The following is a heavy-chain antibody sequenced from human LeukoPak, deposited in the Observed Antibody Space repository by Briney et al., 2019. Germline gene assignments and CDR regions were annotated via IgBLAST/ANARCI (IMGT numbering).Heavy chain of an antibody. D-gene: IGHD3-22*01. CDR1: GGTFSSYA. CDR3: ARSYYYDSSGSLPYPFDY. V-gene: IGHV1-69*13. J-gene: IGHJ4*02. CDR2: IIPIFGTA. Sequence: SVKVSCKASGGTFSSYAISWVRQAPGQGLEWMGGIIPIFGTANYAQKFQGRVTITADESTSTAYMELSSLRSEDTAVYYCARSYYYDSSGSLPYPFDYWGQGTLVTVSS.